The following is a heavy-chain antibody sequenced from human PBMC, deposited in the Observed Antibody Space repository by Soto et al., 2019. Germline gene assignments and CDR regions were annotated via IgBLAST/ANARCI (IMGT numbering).Heavy chain of an antibody. V-gene: IGHV3-30*18. CDR2: ISYDGSNK. J-gene: IGHJ3*02. Sequence: GGSLRLSCAASGFTFSSYGMHWVRQAPGKGLEWVAVISYDGSNKYYADSVKGRFTISRDNSKNTLYLQMNSLRAEDTAVYYCAKEGTMARRGAFDIWGQGTMVTVSS. CDR1: GFTFSSYG. D-gene: IGHD3-10*01. CDR3: AKEGTMARRGAFDI.